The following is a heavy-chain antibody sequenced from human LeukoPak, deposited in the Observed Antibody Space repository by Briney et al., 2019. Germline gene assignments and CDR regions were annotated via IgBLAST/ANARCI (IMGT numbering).Heavy chain of an antibody. CDR2: IYYSGST. J-gene: IGHJ4*02. CDR1: GGSISSSY. Sequence: SETLSLTCTVSGGSISSSYWGWIRQPPGKGLEWIGYIYYSGSTNNHPSFKSRVAISVDTSKNQFFLKLSSVTAADTAVYYCATWGIAVAGTFDYWGQGTLVTVST. CDR3: ATWGIAVAGTFDY. D-gene: IGHD6-19*01. V-gene: IGHV4-59*08.